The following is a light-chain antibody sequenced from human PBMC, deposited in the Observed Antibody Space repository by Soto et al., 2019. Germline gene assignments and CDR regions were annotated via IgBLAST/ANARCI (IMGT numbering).Light chain of an antibody. J-gene: IGLJ3*02. V-gene: IGLV2-14*01. CDR3: SSYTSSSTRV. CDR1: SSDVGGYNY. CDR2: EVS. Sequence: QSALTQPASVSGSPGQSITISCTGTSSDVGGYNYVSWYQQHPGKAPKLMIYEVSNRPSGVSNRFSGSKSGNTASLTISGIKAEDEAAYDCSSYTSSSTRVFGGGTKLTVL.